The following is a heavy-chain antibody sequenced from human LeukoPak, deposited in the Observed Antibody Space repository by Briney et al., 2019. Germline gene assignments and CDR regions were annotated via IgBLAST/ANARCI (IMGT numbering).Heavy chain of an antibody. J-gene: IGHJ4*02. CDR2: ITKYDGRL. D-gene: IGHD5-24*01. Sequence: GGSLRLSCAASGFTFSSYAMTWVRQAPGKGLEWLASITKYDGRLYYADSVRGRFTISRDTSQNELYLQMNSLRVDDSAIYYCAKDHSADGWPTFEYWGRGTLVTVSS. V-gene: IGHV3-23*01. CDR3: AKDHSADGWPTFEY. CDR1: GFTFSSYA.